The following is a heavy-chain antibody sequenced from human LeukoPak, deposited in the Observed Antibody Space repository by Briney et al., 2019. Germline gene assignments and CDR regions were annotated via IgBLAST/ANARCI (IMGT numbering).Heavy chain of an antibody. D-gene: IGHD2-2*01. J-gene: IGHJ5*02. CDR2: IYYSGST. CDR3: ARDLGFCSSTSCYAWFDP. V-gene: IGHV4-59*01. CDR1: GGSISNYY. Sequence: SETLSLTCTVSGGSISNYYWSWIRQPPGKGLEWIGYIYYSGSTNYNPSLKSRVTISVDTSKNQFSLKLSSVTAADTAVYYCARDLGFCSSTSCYAWFDPWGQGTLVTVSS.